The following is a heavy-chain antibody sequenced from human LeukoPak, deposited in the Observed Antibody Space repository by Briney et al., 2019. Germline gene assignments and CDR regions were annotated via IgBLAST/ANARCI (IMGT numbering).Heavy chain of an antibody. J-gene: IGHJ1*01. CDR3: ARGSGWYVGYFQH. CDR1: GGSFSGYY. D-gene: IGHD6-19*01. Sequence: SETLSLTCAVYGGSFSGYYWSWIRQPPGKGLEWIGEINHSGSTNYNPSLKSRVTISVDTSKNQFSLKLSSVTAADTAVYYCARGSGWYVGYFQHWGQGTLVTVSS. V-gene: IGHV4-34*01. CDR2: INHSGST.